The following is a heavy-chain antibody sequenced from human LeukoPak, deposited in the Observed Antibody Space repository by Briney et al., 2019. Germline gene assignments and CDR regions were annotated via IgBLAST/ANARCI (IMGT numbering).Heavy chain of an antibody. D-gene: IGHD3-22*01. V-gene: IGHV4-4*02. CDR1: GGSISSNNW. Sequence: SGTLSLTCAVSGGSISSNNWWSWVRQPPGKGLEWIGEINHSENTNYNPSLKSRVTISVDKSKNQFSLKLSSVTAADTAVYYCARDRLHYYDSSGYYHLWGQGTLVTVSS. CDR3: ARDRLHYYDSSGYYHL. CDR2: INHSENT. J-gene: IGHJ5*02.